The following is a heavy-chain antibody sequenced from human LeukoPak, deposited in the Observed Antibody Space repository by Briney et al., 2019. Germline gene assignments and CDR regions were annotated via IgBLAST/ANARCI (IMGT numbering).Heavy chain of an antibody. V-gene: IGHV3-66*01. J-gene: IGHJ4*02. CDR1: GFSVNNLY. D-gene: IGHD5-18*01. CDR3: ARDGEYSYGYGFDY. Sequence: PGGSLRLSCAASGFSVNNLYMSWGRQAPGKGLEWVSVIYSGDRTYYADSVKGRFTISRDTSKNTVYLQMNSLRPEETAVYYCARDGEYSYGYGFDYWGQGTLVTVSS. CDR2: IYSGDRT.